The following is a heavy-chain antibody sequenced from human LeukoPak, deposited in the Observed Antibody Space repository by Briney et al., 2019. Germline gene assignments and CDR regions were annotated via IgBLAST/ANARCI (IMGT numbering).Heavy chain of an antibody. D-gene: IGHD4-17*01. CDR2: IYYSGST. V-gene: IGHV4-39*07. J-gene: IGHJ4*02. Sequence: SETLSLTCTVSGGSISSSSYYWGWIRQPPGKGLEWIGSIYYSGSTHYNPSLKSRVTISVDTSKNQFSLKLSSVTAADTAVYYCARDAHYGVNDYWGQGTLVTVSS. CDR1: GGSISSSSYY. CDR3: ARDAHYGVNDY.